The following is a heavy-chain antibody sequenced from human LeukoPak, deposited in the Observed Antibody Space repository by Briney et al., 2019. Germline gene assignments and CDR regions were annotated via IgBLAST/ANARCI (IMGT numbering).Heavy chain of an antibody. CDR1: GFTFSSYA. Sequence: GGSLRLSCAASGFTFSSYAMSWVRQAPGKGLEWVSGISGSGGYTYYADSVKGRFTIPRDNSKNTLYLQVNSLRAEDTAIYYCAKAITLHLGYSYGYGVDDCWGQGTLVTVSS. CDR2: ISGSGGYT. D-gene: IGHD5-18*01. CDR3: AKAITLHLGYSYGYGVDDC. V-gene: IGHV3-23*01. J-gene: IGHJ4*02.